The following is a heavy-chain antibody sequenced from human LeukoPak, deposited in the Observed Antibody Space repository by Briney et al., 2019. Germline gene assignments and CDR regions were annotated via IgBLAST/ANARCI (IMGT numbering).Heavy chain of an antibody. V-gene: IGHV1-2*02. D-gene: IGHD3-10*01. CDR3: ARDLEGYHYGSGNYPQ. CDR2: INPNSGGT. J-gene: IGHJ4*02. Sequence: ASMKVSCKASGYTFTGYYIHWLRQAPGQGLEWMGFINPNSGGTNYAQKFQGRVTMTRDTSISTAYMELSSLTSEDTAVYYCARDLEGYHYGSGNYPQWGQGTLITVSS. CDR1: GYTFTGYY.